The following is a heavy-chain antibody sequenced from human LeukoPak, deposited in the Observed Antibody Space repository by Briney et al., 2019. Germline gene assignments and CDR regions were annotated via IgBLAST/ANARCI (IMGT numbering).Heavy chain of an antibody. V-gene: IGHV4-39*01. CDR2: IYYSGSA. Sequence: SETLSLTCTVSGGSISSSSYYWGWIRQPPGKGLEWIGSIYYSGSAYYNPSLKSRVTISVDTSKNQFSLKLSSVTAADTAVYYCARRHRWHPFDYWGQGTLVTVSS. D-gene: IGHD4-23*01. CDR1: GGSISSSSYY. CDR3: ARRHRWHPFDY. J-gene: IGHJ4*02.